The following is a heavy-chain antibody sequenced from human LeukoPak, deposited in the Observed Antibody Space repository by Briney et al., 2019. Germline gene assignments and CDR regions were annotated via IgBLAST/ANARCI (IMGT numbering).Heavy chain of an antibody. J-gene: IGHJ4*02. D-gene: IGHD6-19*01. Sequence: PSETLSLTCAVYGGSFSGYYWSWIRQPPGKGLEWIGEINHSGSTNYNPSLKSRVTISVDTSKNQFSLKLSSVTAADTAVYYCARGVAGGAVAPPPPFDYWGQGTLVTVSS. CDR2: INHSGST. CDR3: ARGVAGGAVAPPPPFDY. V-gene: IGHV4-34*01. CDR1: GGSFSGYY.